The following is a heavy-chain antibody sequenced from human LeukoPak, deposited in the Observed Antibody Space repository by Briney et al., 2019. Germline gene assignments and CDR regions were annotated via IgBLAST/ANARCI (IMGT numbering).Heavy chain of an antibody. CDR1: GFTFSTYP. D-gene: IGHD3-10*01. V-gene: IGHV3-64*01. J-gene: IGHJ6*02. CDR3: ARRNSDYYGLDV. CDR2: ISSSGGGT. Sequence: GGSLRLSCVASGFTFSTYPMHWVRQAPGKRLESVSAISSSGGGTYYATSVKGRFTISRDNSKNTLYLQMGTLRADDMAVYYCARRNSDYYGLDVWGQGTTVTVSS.